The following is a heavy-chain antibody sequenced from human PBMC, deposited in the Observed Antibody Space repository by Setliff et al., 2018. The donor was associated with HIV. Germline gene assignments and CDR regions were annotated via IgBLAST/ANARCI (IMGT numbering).Heavy chain of an antibody. CDR3: ATGYSFGPRTDYHYYHMDV. V-gene: IGHV1-2*02. D-gene: IGHD4-4*01. J-gene: IGHJ6*03. CDR2: INPNSGGT. Sequence: ASVKVSCKASGYTLAGYFMHWVRQAPGQGLEWMGWINPNSGGTNYAQKFQGRGTMTRDTSISTAYMELSRLRSDDTAVYYCATGYSFGPRTDYHYYHMDVWGKGTTVTVSS. CDR1: GYTLAGYF.